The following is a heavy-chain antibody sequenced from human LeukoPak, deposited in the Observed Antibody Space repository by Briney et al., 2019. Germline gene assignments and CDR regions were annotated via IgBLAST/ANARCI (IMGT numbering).Heavy chain of an antibody. D-gene: IGHD6-19*01. CDR1: GFTFSSYA. CDR2: ISGSGDGR. J-gene: IGHJ4*02. Sequence: GGSLRLSCAASGFTFSSYAMNWVRQAPGKGLEWVSGISGSGDGRYYTDSVRGRFTISRDISRTTVYLQMNSLTVEDTAIYYCAKDLYTVPGACDHWGQGTLVTVSS. V-gene: IGHV3-23*01. CDR3: AKDLYTVPGACDH.